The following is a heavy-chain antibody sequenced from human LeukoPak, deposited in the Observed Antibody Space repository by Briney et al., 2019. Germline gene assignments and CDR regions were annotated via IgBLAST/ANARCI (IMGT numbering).Heavy chain of an antibody. V-gene: IGHV4-34*01. Sequence: SETLSLTCAVYGGSFSAYYWSWIRQPPGKGLEWIGKINHSGSTNYNPSLKSRVTISVDTSKNQFSLKLSSVTAADTAVYYCARVNLTRFAYWGQGTLVTVSS. D-gene: IGHD3-9*01. J-gene: IGHJ4*02. CDR3: ARVNLTRFAY. CDR1: GGSFSAYY. CDR2: INHSGST.